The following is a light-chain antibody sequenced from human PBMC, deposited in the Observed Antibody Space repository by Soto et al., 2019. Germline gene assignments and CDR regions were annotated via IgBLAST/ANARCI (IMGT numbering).Light chain of an antibody. CDR2: KAS. CDR1: ESISTW. V-gene: IGKV1-5*03. Sequence: DTQMTQSPSTLSASVGDRVTISCRASESISTWLAWYQQKPGKAPNLLIQKASSLESGAPSRFSGSGSGTEFTLTISSLQPDDCATYYGQQYIAYPLTFGGGTKVEIK. J-gene: IGKJ4*01. CDR3: QQYIAYPLT.